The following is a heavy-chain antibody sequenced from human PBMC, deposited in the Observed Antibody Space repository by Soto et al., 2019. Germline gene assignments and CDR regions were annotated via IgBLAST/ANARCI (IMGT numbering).Heavy chain of an antibody. CDR3: AKDKGNVVVVAATVPYYDY. CDR2: INTDGSST. V-gene: IGHV3-74*01. J-gene: IGHJ4*02. CDR1: GFTFSTYW. D-gene: IGHD2-15*01. Sequence: GGSLRLSCAASGFTFSTYWMHWVRQGPGKGLVWVSRINTDGSSTNYADSVKGRFTTSRDNAKNTLYLQMNSLRAEDTAVYYCAKDKGNVVVVAATVPYYDYWGQGTLVTVSS.